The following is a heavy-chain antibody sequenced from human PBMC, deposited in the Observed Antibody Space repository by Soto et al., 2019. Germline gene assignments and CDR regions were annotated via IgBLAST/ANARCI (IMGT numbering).Heavy chain of an antibody. V-gene: IGHV4-39*01. CDR2: IYYSGST. CDR1: GGSISSSSYY. Sequence: SETLSLTCTVSGGSISSSSYYWGWIRQPPGKGLEWIGSIYYSGSTYYNPSLKSRVTISVDTSKNQFSLKLSSVTAADTAVYYCAVLNDPIVTGYYYYMDVWGKGTTVTVSS. J-gene: IGHJ6*03. CDR3: AVLNDPIVTGYYYYMDV. D-gene: IGHD1-20*01.